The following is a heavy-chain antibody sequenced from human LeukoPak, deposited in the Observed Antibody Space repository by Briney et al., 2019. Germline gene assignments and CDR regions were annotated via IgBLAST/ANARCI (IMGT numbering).Heavy chain of an antibody. J-gene: IGHJ6*02. D-gene: IGHD2-15*01. CDR1: GGSISSGGYY. CDR2: IYYSGST. V-gene: IGHV4-31*03. Sequence: SETLSLTCTVSGGSISSGGYYWSWIRQHPGKGLEWIGYIYYSGSTYYNPSLKSRVTISVDTSKNQFSLKLSSVTAADTAVYYCARDLVVVAAPRYYYYGMDVWGQGTTVTVSS. CDR3: ARDLVVVAAPRYYYYGMDV.